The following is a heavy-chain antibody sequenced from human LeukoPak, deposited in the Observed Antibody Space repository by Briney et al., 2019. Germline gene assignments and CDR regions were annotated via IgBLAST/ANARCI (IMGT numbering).Heavy chain of an antibody. CDR2: IYHSGST. CDR1: GYSISSGYY. J-gene: IGHJ4*02. Sequence: SETLSLTCTVSGYSISSGYYWGWIRQPPGKGLEWIGSIYHSGSTYYNPSLKSRVTISVDTSKNQFSLKLSSVTAADTTVYYCVSDLTGYYYFDYWGQGTLVTVSS. V-gene: IGHV4-38-2*02. CDR3: VSDLTGYYYFDY. D-gene: IGHD3-9*01.